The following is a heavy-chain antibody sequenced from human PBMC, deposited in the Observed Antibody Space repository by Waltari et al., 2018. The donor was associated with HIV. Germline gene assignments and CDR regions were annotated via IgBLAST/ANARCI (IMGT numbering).Heavy chain of an antibody. V-gene: IGHV4-39*07. CDR2: IYYSGST. CDR1: GGSISSSSYY. CDR3: ARDSSSSVYGMDV. J-gene: IGHJ6*02. Sequence: QLQLQESGPGLVKPSETLSLTCTVSGGSISSSSYYWGWIRQPPGKGLEWIGSIYYSGSTYYNPSLKSRVTISVDTSKNQFSLKLSSVTAADTAVYYCARDSSSSVYGMDVWGQGTTVTVSS. D-gene: IGHD6-6*01.